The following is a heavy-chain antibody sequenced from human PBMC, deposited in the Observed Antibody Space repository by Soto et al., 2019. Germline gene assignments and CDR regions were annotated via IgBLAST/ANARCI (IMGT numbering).Heavy chain of an antibody. CDR2: IKQDGSEK. D-gene: IGHD3-3*01. Sequence: HPGGSLRLSCAASGFTFSSYWMSWVRQAPGKGLEWVANIKQDGSEKYYVDSVKGRFTISRDNAKNSLYLQMNSLRAEDTAVYYCARAPKYDFWSGYYRDYYYYGMDVWGQGTTVTVSS. V-gene: IGHV3-7*01. J-gene: IGHJ6*02. CDR1: GFTFSSYW. CDR3: ARAPKYDFWSGYYRDYYYYGMDV.